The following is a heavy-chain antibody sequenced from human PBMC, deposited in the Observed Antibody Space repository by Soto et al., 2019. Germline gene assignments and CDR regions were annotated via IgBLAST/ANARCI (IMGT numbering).Heavy chain of an antibody. V-gene: IGHV1-18*01. CDR2: IRAYNGKT. CDR3: ARDLPKMDV. J-gene: IGHJ6*02. Sequence: QVQLVQSGAEVKKPGASVKVSCKASGYTFTSYGISWVRQAPGQGLEWMGWIRAYNGKTNYAQKLQGRVTMNRGTSTSTAYMGLRSLRYDDAAVYYCARDLPKMDVCGQGTTVTVSS. CDR1: GYTFTSYG.